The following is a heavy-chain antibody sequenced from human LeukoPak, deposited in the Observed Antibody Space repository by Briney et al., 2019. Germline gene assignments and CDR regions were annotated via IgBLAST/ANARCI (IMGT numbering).Heavy chain of an antibody. CDR3: ATWDDYGAKFD. CDR1: GFTFSSYE. CDR2: ISSSGSTI. D-gene: IGHD4-17*01. V-gene: IGHV3-48*03. J-gene: IGHJ4*02. Sequence: GGSLRLSCAASGFTFSSYEMNWVRQAPGKGPEWVSYISSSGSTIYYADSVKGRFTISRDNAKNSLYLQMNSLRAEDTAVYYCATWDDYGAKFDWGQGTLVTVSS.